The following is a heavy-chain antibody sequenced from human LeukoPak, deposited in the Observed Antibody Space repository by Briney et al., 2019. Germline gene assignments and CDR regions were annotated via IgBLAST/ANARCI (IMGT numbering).Heavy chain of an antibody. CDR2: IKSKTDGGTT. Sequence: GGSLRLSCAASGFTFSNAWVSWVRQAPGKGLEWVGRIKSKTDGGTTDYAAPVKGRFTISRDDSKNTLYLQMNSLKTEDTAVYYCTTGGVVPAAKTWGYYYYYYMDVWGKGTTVTVSS. CDR3: TTGGVVPAAKTWGYYYYYYMDV. V-gene: IGHV3-15*01. J-gene: IGHJ6*03. D-gene: IGHD2-2*01. CDR1: GFTFSNAW.